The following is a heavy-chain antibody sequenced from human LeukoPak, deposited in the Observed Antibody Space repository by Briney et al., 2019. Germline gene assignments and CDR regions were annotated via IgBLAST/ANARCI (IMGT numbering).Heavy chain of an antibody. J-gene: IGHJ4*02. Sequence: VASVKVSSKASGGTFSSYAISWVRQAPGQGLEWMGRIIPILGIANYAQKFQGRVTITADKSTSTAYMELSSLRSEDTAVYYCARDWEALAYCGGDCYSTPLFDSDYWGQGTLVTVSS. V-gene: IGHV1-69*04. CDR1: GGTFSSYA. CDR2: IIPILGIA. D-gene: IGHD2-21*02. CDR3: ARDWEALAYCGGDCYSTPLFDSDY.